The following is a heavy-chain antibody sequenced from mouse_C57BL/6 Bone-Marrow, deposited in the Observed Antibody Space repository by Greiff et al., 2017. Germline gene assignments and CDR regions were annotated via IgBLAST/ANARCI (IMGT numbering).Heavy chain of an antibody. CDR1: GYTFTSYW. CDR3: EQLRRGALDY. D-gene: IGHD3-2*02. J-gene: IGHJ4*01. Sequence: QVQLQQPGAELVKPGASVKMSCKASGYTFTSYWITWVKQRPGQGLEWIGDIYPGSGSTNYNEKFKSKATLTVDKSSSTAYMQLSSLTSEDSAVYSSEQLRRGALDYWGQGTTVTVSS. CDR2: IYPGSGST. V-gene: IGHV1-55*01.